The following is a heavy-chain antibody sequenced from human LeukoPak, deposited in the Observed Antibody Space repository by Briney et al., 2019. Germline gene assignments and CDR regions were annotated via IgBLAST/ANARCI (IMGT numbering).Heavy chain of an antibody. D-gene: IGHD6-6*01. CDR3: ARVRRWLYSSSAYYYYGMDV. J-gene: IGHJ6*02. CDR2: INHSGST. Sequence: PSETLSLTCAVYGGSFSGYYWSWIRQPPGKGLEWIGEINHSGSTNYNPSLKSRVTISVDSSKNQFSLKLSSVTAADTAVYYCARVRRWLYSSSAYYYYGMDVWGQGTTVTVSS. V-gene: IGHV4-34*01. CDR1: GGSFSGYY.